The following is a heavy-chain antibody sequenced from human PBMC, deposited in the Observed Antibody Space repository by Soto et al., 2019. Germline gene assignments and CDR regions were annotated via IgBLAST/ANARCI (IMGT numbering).Heavy chain of an antibody. CDR1: GGSISSGGYY. J-gene: IGHJ6*02. V-gene: IGHV4-31*03. D-gene: IGHD6-6*01. CDR3: ARGSSIAGLYYGMDV. CDR2: NYYSGIT. Sequence: SETLSLTCTVSGGSISSGGYYWTWIRQHPGKGLEWIGYNYYSGITYYNPSLKSRVTISLDTSKNQFSLKLNSVTAADTAVYYCARGSSIAGLYYGMDVWGQGTTVTVS.